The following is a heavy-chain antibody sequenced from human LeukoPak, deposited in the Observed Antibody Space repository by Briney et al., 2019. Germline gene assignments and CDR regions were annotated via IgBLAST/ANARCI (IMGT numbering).Heavy chain of an antibody. CDR1: GFTVSSNY. D-gene: IGHD3-10*01. Sequence: GGSLRLSCAASGFTVSSNYMSWVRQAPGQGLEWVSVLYSGGSTYYADSVKGRFTISRDNSKNTLYLQMNSLRAEDTAVYYCAKFMDGISVVRSRYMDVWGKGTTVTISS. CDR2: LYSGGST. CDR3: AKFMDGISVVRSRYMDV. V-gene: IGHV3-53*01. J-gene: IGHJ6*03.